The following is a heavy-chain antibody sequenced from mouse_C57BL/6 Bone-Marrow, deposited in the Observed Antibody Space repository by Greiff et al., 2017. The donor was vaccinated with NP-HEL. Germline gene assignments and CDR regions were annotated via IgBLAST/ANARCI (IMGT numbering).Heavy chain of an antibody. CDR1: GYTFTDYY. V-gene: IGHV1-26*01. J-gene: IGHJ4*01. D-gene: IGHD2-1*01. CDR3: ARSGNYVWDY. CDR2: INPNNGGT. Sequence: VQLQQSGPELVKPGASVKISCKASGYTFTDYYMNWVKQSHGKSLEWIGDINPNNGGTSYNQKFKGKATLTVDKSSSTAYMELRSLTSEDSAVYYCARSGNYVWDYWGQGTSVTVSS.